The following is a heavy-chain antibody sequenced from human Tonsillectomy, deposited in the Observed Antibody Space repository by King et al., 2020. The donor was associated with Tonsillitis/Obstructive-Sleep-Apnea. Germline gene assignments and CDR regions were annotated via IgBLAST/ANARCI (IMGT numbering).Heavy chain of an antibody. CDR3: ARMVIAATRPPYGDYIYIY. V-gene: IGHV2-26*01. D-gene: IGHD2-15*01. Sequence: VTLKESGPVLVKPTETLTLTCTVSGFSLSNARMGVSWIRQPPGKALEWLAHIFSNDEKSYSTSLKSRLTISKDTSKSKVVLTMTNMEPLDTATYYCARMVIAATRPPYGDYIYIYWGQGTLVTVSS. CDR2: IFSNDEK. CDR1: GFSLSNARMG. J-gene: IGHJ4*02.